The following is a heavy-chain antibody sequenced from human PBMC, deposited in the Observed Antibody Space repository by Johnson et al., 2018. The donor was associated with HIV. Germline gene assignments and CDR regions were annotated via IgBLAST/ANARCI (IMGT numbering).Heavy chain of an antibody. J-gene: IGHJ3*02. CDR2: ISWNSGSI. Sequence: VESGGGLVQPGRSLRLSCAASGFTFDDYAMHWVRQAPGNGLEWVSGISWNSGSIGYADSVKGRFTISRDNAKNSLYLQMNSLRAEDTALYYCAKVWAVAGRGTHDAFDIWGQGTMVTVSS. CDR1: GFTFDDYA. V-gene: IGHV3-9*01. CDR3: AKVWAVAGRGTHDAFDI. D-gene: IGHD6-19*01.